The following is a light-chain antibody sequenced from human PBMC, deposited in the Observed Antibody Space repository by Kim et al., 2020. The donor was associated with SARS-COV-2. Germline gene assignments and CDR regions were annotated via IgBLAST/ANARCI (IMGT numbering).Light chain of an antibody. CDR1: NIGSKS. J-gene: IGLJ2*01. CDR2: YDS. V-gene: IGLV3-21*04. CDR3: QVWDSSSDHVV. Sequence: APGKTARIAWGGNNIGSKSVHWYQQRPGQATVLVIYYDSDRPSGIPERFSGSNSGNTATLTISRVEAGDEADYYCQVWDSSSDHVVFGGGTQLTVL.